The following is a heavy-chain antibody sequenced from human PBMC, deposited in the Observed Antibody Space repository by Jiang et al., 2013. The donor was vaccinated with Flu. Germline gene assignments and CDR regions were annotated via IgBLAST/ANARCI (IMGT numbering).Heavy chain of an antibody. CDR1: GGSISSYY. CDR3: ARADCSGGTCYPIDY. V-gene: IGHV4-59*01. J-gene: IGHJ4*02. D-gene: IGHD2-15*01. CDR2: IYYSGST. Sequence: GSGLVKPSETLSLTCTVSGGSISSYYWSWVRQPPGKGLDWIGYIYYSGSTNYNPSLKSRVTISVDTSKNQFSLKVSAVTAADTAVYYCARADCSGGTCYPIDYVGPGNPG.